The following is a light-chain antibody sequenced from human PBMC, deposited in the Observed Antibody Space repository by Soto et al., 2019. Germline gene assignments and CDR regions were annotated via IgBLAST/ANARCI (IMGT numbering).Light chain of an antibody. CDR1: TSNIGSNY. J-gene: IGLJ2*01. CDR2: KNT. V-gene: IGLV1-47*01. CDR3: AAWDDSLSAL. Sequence: QSVLTQPPSASGTPGQRVTISCSGTTSNIGSNYVYWYQQLPGTAPKLLIYKNTQRPSGVPGRFSGSKSGTSASLAISGLRSEDEADYYCAAWDDSLSALFGGGTKVTVL.